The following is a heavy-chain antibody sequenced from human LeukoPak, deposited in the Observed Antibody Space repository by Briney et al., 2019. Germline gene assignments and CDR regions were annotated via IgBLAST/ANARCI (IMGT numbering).Heavy chain of an antibody. CDR2: IYTGGNT. Sequence: PGGSLRLSCAASGFTVSRNFMNWVRQAPGKGLEWVSVIYTGGNTYYADSVKGRFTIYRDNSKNTLYLQMNSLRVEDTAVYYCARQNTFDIWGQGTIVTVSS. V-gene: IGHV3-66*02. J-gene: IGHJ3*02. CDR3: ARQNTFDI. CDR1: GFTVSRNF.